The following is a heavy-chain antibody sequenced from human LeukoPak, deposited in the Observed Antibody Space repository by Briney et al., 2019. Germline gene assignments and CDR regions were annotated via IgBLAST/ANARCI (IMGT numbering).Heavy chain of an antibody. V-gene: IGHV3-23*01. J-gene: IGHJ4*02. CDR2: LSGSGSST. CDR3: AKQYYDSSGSDY. CDR1: GFIFNKHA. D-gene: IGHD3-22*01. Sequence: GGSLRLSCVASGFIFNKHAMSWVRQAPGKGLEWVSGLSGSGSSTDYADSVKGRFTVSRDNSKNTLYLQMNSLRAEDTAVYYCAKQYYDSSGSDYWGQGTLVTVSS.